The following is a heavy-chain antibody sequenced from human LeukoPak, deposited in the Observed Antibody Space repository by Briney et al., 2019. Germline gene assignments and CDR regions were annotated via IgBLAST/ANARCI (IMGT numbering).Heavy chain of an antibody. CDR1: GYSISSGYY. CDR2: VYHSGST. Sequence: SETLSLTCTVSGYSISSGYYWGWIRQPPGKGLEWIGSVYHSGSTYYNPSLKSRVTISVDTSKNQFSLKLSSVTAADTAVYYCARGSYWGQGTLVTVSS. V-gene: IGHV4-38-2*02. J-gene: IGHJ4*02. CDR3: ARGSY.